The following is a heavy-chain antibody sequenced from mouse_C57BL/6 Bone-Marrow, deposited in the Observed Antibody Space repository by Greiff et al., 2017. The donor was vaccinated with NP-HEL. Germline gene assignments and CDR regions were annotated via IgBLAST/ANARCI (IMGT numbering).Heavy chain of an antibody. CDR1: GYTFTSYG. CDR3: AREGPYSNYLSWFAY. Sequence: VQLQQSGAELARPGASVKLSCKASGYTFTSYGISWVKQRTGQGLEWIGEIYPRSGNTYYNEKFKGKATLTADKSSSTAYMELRSLTSEDSAVYFCAREGPYSNYLSWFAYWGQGTLVTVSA. V-gene: IGHV1-81*01. D-gene: IGHD2-5*01. CDR2: IYPRSGNT. J-gene: IGHJ3*01.